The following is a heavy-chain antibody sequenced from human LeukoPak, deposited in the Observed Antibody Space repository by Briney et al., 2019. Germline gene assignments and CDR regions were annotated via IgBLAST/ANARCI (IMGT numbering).Heavy chain of an antibody. D-gene: IGHD2-8*01. V-gene: IGHV4-61*02. CDR3: TRALCINGVCEWFDP. CDR1: GASVSSGNYF. J-gene: IGHJ5*02. CDR2: LSTRGNT. Sequence: SETLSLTCSVSGASVSSGNYFWTWIRQPTGKGLEWIGRLSTRGNTNYNPSLESRVTISGDTSKNQFSLQLRSVTAADTAVYYCTRALCINGVCEWFDPWAQGTLVTVSS.